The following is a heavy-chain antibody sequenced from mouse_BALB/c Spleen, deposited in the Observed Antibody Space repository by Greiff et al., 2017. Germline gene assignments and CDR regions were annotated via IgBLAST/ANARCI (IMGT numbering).Heavy chain of an antibody. V-gene: IGHV3-2*02. Sequence: EVQRVESGPGLVKPSQSLSLTCTVTGYSITSDYAWNWIRQFPGNKLEWMGYISYSGSTSYNPSLKSRISITRDTSKNQFFLQLNSVTTEDTATYYCARRRSVDYWGQGTSVTVSS. CDR1: GYSITSDYA. CDR3: ARRRSVDY. CDR2: ISYSGST. J-gene: IGHJ4*01.